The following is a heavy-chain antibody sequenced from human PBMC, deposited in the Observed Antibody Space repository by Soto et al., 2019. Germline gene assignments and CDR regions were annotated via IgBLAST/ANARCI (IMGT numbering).Heavy chain of an antibody. CDR3: ARGCSGGSCYPGAYDAFDI. Sequence: ASVKVSCKASGGTFSSYTISWVRQAPGQGLEWMGRIIPILGIANYAQKFQGRVTITADKSTSTAYMELSSLRSEDTAVYYCARGCSGGSCYPGAYDAFDIWGQGTMVTVSS. D-gene: IGHD2-15*01. J-gene: IGHJ3*02. CDR2: IIPILGIA. CDR1: GGTFSSYT. V-gene: IGHV1-69*02.